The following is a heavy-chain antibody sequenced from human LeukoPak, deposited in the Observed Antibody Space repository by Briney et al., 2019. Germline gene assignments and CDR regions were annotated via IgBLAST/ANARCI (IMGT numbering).Heavy chain of an antibody. CDR1: GFTFSSYG. V-gene: IGHV3-30*18. CDR3: AKLRYHSNDNNYLDFNY. J-gene: IGHJ4*02. D-gene: IGHD3-22*01. Sequence: PGGSLRLSCAASGFTFSSYGLHWVRQAPGKGLEWVAVISYDGSNKHYADSVKGRFTVSRDNSKNTLYLQMNSLRAEDTAVYYCAKLRYHSNDNNYLDFNYWGQGTLVTVSS. CDR2: ISYDGSNK.